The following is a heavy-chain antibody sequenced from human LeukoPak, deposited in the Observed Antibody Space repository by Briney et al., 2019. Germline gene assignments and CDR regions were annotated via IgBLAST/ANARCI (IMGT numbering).Heavy chain of an antibody. CDR1: GGSISSSSYY. J-gene: IGHJ4*02. V-gene: IGHV4-39*07. CDR2: IYYSGST. Sequence: SETLSLTCTVSGGSISSSSYYWGWIRQPPGKGLEWIGSIYYSGSTYYNPSLKSRVTISVDTSKSQFSLKLSSVTAADTAVYYCARDRSITIFGVVTPRRYFDYWGQGTLVTVSS. CDR3: ARDRSITIFGVVTPRRYFDY. D-gene: IGHD3-3*01.